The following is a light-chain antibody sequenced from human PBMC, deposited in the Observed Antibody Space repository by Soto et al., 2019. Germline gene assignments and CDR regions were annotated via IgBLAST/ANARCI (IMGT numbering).Light chain of an antibody. CDR2: ENN. CDR1: SSNIGDNY. J-gene: IGLJ1*01. Sequence: QSVLTQPPSVSAAPGQKVTISCSGSSSNIGDNYVSWYQQLPGTAPKLLIYENNKRPSGIPDRFSGSKSGTSATLGITGLQTGDEAEYYCGTWDNSVSAYVFGPGTKVTVL. V-gene: IGLV1-51*02. CDR3: GTWDNSVSAYV.